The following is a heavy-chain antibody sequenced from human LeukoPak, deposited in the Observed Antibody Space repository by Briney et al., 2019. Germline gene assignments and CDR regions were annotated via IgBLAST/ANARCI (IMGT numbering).Heavy chain of an antibody. J-gene: IGHJ4*02. D-gene: IGHD1-1*01. CDR3: ASPGPPPLDGNFDY. Sequence: GRSLRLSCAASGFTFSSYAMHWVRQAPGKGLEWVAVISYDGSNKYYADSVKGRFTISRDNSKNTLYLQMNSLRAEDTAVYYCASPGPPPLDGNFDYWGQGTLVTVSS. V-gene: IGHV3-30-3*01. CDR2: ISYDGSNK. CDR1: GFTFSSYA.